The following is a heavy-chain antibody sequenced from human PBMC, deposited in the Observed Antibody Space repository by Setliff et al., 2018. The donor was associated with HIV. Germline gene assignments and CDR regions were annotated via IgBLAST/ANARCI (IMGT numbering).Heavy chain of an antibody. Sequence: GGSLRLSCAASGFRFDNYGMNWVRQAPGKGLEWVSGINWNGVSTAYADSVKGRFTISRDNAKNSLYLQMNSLRVEDTAFYYCARKMGSYYDSSGAYYFDFWGQGTLVTVS. V-gene: IGHV3-20*04. CDR3: ARKMGSYYDSSGAYYFDF. CDR2: INWNGVST. J-gene: IGHJ4*02. D-gene: IGHD3-22*01. CDR1: GFRFDNYG.